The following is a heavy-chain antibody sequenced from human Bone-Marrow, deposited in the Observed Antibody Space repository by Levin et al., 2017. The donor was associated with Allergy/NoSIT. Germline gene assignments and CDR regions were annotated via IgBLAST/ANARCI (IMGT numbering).Heavy chain of an antibody. CDR2: IYHSGST. J-gene: IGHJ5*02. Sequence: HSQTLSLTCAVSGYSISSGYYWGWIRQPPGKGLEWIGSIYHSGSTYYNPSLKSRVTISVDTSKNQFSLKLSSVTAADTAVYYCAREAMVQGVGTGNWFDPWGQGTLVTVSS. D-gene: IGHD3-10*01. V-gene: IGHV4-38-2*02. CDR1: GYSISSGYY. CDR3: AREAMVQGVGTGNWFDP.